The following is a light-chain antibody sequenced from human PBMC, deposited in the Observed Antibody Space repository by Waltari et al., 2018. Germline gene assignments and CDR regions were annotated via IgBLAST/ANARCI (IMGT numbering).Light chain of an antibody. Sequence: SYELTQPLSVSVALGQTARITCGGNNIGSKNVHWYQQKPGHAPVLVIYRDSNRPAGIPERFSGSNSGNTATLTISRAQAGDEADYYCQVWDSSTVVFGSGTKVTVL. CDR1: NIGSKN. V-gene: IGLV3-9*01. CDR3: QVWDSSTVV. CDR2: RDS. J-gene: IGLJ6*01.